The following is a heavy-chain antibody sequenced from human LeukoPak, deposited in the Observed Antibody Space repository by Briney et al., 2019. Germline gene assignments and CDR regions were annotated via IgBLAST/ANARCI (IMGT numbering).Heavy chain of an antibody. J-gene: IGHJ6*03. D-gene: IGHD6-13*01. V-gene: IGHV1-18*01. CDR1: GYTFTSYG. CDR3: ARSPRGAAAGLFQQRAYYYYMDV. CDR2: ISIYNGYT. Sequence: GASVKVSCKASGYTFTSYGISWVRQAPGQGLEWVGWISIYNGYTQYAQKLQGRVTMTTDTSTSTAYMELRSLRSDDTAVYYCARSPRGAAAGLFQQRAYYYYMDVWGKGTTVTVSS.